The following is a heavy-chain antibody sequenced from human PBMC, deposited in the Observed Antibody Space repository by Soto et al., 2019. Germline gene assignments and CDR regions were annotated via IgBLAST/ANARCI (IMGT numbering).Heavy chain of an antibody. D-gene: IGHD6-19*01. Sequence: QVQLVQSGAEVKKPRSSVKVSCTASGGTFSSYTITWVRQAPGQGLEWMGGIIPLFGTAKYAQKFQGRVTFTADESTSTAYMELSSLSSEDTAVYYCARLGVAGTAEMIYFYGMDVWGQGTTVIVS. CDR3: ARLGVAGTAEMIYFYGMDV. V-gene: IGHV1-69*01. J-gene: IGHJ6*02. CDR1: GGTFSSYT. CDR2: IIPLFGTA.